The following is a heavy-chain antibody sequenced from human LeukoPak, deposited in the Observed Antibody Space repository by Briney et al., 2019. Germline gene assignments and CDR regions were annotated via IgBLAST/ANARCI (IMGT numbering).Heavy chain of an antibody. V-gene: IGHV1-18*04. CDR3: ARDLCTNATCPLFDY. CDR2: ISAYDSNT. J-gene: IGHJ4*02. Sequence: GASVKVSCKASGYTFTSYGISWLRQAPGQGLEWAGWISAYDSNTDYAQKFQGRVSMTTDTSTSTAYMELRSLRSDDTAVYYCARDLCTNATCPLFDYWGQGTLVTVSS. CDR1: GYTFTSYG. D-gene: IGHD2-8*01.